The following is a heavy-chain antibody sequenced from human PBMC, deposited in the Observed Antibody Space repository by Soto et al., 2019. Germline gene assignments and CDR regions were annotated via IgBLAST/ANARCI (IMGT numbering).Heavy chain of an antibody. J-gene: IGHJ6*02. CDR2: ISGSGGST. D-gene: IGHD3-3*01. CDR1: GFTFSSYA. Sequence: PGGSLRLSCAASGFTFSSYAMSWVRQAPGKGLEWVSAISGSGGSTYYADSVKGRFTISRDNSKNTLYLQMNSLRAEDTAVYYFAKELNAEFLEWLGHYYYGMDVWGQGTTVTVSS. CDR3: AKELNAEFLEWLGHYYYGMDV. V-gene: IGHV3-23*01.